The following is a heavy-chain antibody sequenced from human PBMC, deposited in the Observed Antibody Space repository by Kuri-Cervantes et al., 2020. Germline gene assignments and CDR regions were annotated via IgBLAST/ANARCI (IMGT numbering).Heavy chain of an antibody. CDR3: AKRVGFVQVVYFDY. D-gene: IGHD2-8*02. Sequence: GESLKISCAASGFTFSSSEMSWVRQAPGKGLEWVSAISGSGGSTYYADSVKGRFTISRDNSKNTLYLQMNSLRAEDTAVYYCAKRVGFVQVVYFDYWGQGTLVTVSS. J-gene: IGHJ4*02. CDR2: ISGSGGST. V-gene: IGHV3-23*01. CDR1: GFTFSSSE.